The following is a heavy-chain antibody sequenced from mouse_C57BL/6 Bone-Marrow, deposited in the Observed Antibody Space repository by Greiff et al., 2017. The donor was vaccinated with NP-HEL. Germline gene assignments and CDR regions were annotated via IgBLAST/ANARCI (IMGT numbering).Heavy chain of an antibody. J-gene: IGHJ2*01. CDR3: ASFPWDYIDY. CDR1: GYTFTSYG. Sequence: QVQLQQSGAELVRPGASVKLSCKASGYTFTSYGISWVKQRTGQGLEWIGEIYPRSGNTYYNEKFKGKATLTVDKSSSTAYMELRSLTSEASAVDFYASFPWDYIDYWGQGTTLTVSS. CDR2: IYPRSGNT. V-gene: IGHV1-81*01.